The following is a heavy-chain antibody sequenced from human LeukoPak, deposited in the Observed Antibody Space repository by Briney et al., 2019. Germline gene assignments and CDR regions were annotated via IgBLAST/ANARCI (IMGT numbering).Heavy chain of an antibody. V-gene: IGHV5-51*01. D-gene: IGHD2-21*01. J-gene: IGHJ4*02. CDR2: IYPGDSDT. CDR3: VRRRGSSYSFDS. Sequence: LRESLKISCKASGYSFTTYWIGWVRRVPGKGLEWMGIIYPGDSDTRYSPSFQGQVTISADNSITTAYLQWSSLEASDTAMYYCVRRRGSSYSFDSWGQGTLVAVSS. CDR1: GYSFTTYW.